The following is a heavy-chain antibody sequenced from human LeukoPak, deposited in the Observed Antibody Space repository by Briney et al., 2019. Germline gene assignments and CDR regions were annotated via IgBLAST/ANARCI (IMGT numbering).Heavy chain of an antibody. CDR1: GFTFSSHV. D-gene: IGHD3/OR15-3a*01. J-gene: IGHJ5*02. Sequence: PGGSLRLSCAASGFTFSSHVMSWVRQAPGKGPEWVAAISGSGSSTYYADPMKGRFTIARDNDNNTLFLEMKSLRVEDTAVYYCVKELSTLIYIWFDPWGQGTLVTVS. V-gene: IGHV3-23*01. CDR2: ISGSGSST. CDR3: VKELSTLIYIWFDP.